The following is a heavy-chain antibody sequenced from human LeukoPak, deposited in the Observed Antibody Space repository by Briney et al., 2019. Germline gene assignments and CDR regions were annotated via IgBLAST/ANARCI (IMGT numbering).Heavy chain of an antibody. D-gene: IGHD2-2*01. CDR2: IIPILGIA. V-gene: IGHV1-69*02. J-gene: IGHJ4*02. CDR3: ARDLSRGYCSSTSCYAFDY. CDR1: GGTFSSYT. Sequence: SVKVSCKASGGTFSSYTISWVRQAPGQGLEWIGRIIPILGIANYAQKFQGRVTITADKSTSTAYMELSSLRSEDTAVYYCARDLSRGYCSSTSCYAFDYWGQGTLVTVSS.